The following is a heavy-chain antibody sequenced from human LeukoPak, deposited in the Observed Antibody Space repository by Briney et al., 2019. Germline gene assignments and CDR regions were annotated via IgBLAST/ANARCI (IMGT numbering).Heavy chain of an antibody. J-gene: IGHJ4*02. D-gene: IGHD6-19*01. Sequence: PGGSLRLSCAASGFTFDIYDMSWVRQAPGEGLEWVSAIRGSGGRTYYADSVKGRFIISRDNSKNALYLQMNSLRAEDTAVYYCAKSQIAVGGISRARLQKGFEYWGQGTLVTVSS. CDR1: GFTFDIYD. V-gene: IGHV3-23*01. CDR2: IRGSGGRT. CDR3: AKSQIAVGGISRARLQKGFEY.